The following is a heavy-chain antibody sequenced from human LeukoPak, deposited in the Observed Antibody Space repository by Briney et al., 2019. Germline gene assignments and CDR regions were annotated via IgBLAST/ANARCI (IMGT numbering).Heavy chain of an antibody. CDR1: GFTFSSYA. V-gene: IGHV3-23*01. J-gene: IGHJ6*03. Sequence: GGSLRLSCAASGFTFSSYAMSWVRQTPGKGLEWVSVISGSAVSTYYADSVKGRFTISRDNSKNTLYLQMNSLRVEDTAVYYCAKDSAITIFGVVITLDYMDVWGKGTTVTVSS. CDR2: ISGSAVST. CDR3: AKDSAITIFGVVITLDYMDV. D-gene: IGHD3-3*01.